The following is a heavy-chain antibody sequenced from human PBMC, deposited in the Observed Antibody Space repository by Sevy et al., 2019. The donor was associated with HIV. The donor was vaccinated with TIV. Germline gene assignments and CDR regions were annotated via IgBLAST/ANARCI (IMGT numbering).Heavy chain of an antibody. Sequence: KQSQTLSLTCAISGDSVSSNSAAWNWIRQSPSRGLEWLGRTYYRSKWYNDYAVSVKSRITINPDTSKNQFSLQLNSVTPEDTAVYYCARGPGQWLVLGNFDYWGQGTLVTVSS. V-gene: IGHV6-1*01. CDR3: ARGPGQWLVLGNFDY. J-gene: IGHJ4*02. CDR1: GDSVSSNSAA. D-gene: IGHD6-19*01. CDR2: TYYRSKWYN.